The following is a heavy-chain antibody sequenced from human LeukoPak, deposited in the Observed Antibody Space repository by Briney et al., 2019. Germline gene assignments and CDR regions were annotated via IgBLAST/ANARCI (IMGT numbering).Heavy chain of an antibody. J-gene: IGHJ4*02. CDR2: IYKTGST. V-gene: IGHV4-39*02. CDR1: GGSISSSTYY. CDR3: AREDYYNSGGYYLDY. D-gene: IGHD3-22*01. Sequence: SETLSLTCTVSGGSISSSTYYWAWIRQPPGKGLEWIGSIYKTGSTNYSPSLKSRVFISVDTSNNQFSLNMNSVTAADTAVYFCAREDYYNSGGYYLDYWGQGTLVTVSS.